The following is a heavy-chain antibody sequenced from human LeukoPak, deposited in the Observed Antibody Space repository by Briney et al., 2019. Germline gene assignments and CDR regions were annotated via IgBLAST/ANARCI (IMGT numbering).Heavy chain of an antibody. D-gene: IGHD2-2*01. CDR2: IYPGDSDA. J-gene: IGHJ4*02. V-gene: IGHV5-51*01. CDR3: ARWLGYCSSSSCYQPFDY. CDR1: GYNFTSYW. Sequence: PGESLKISCKGSGYNFTSYWIGWVRQMPGKGLEWMGIIYPGDSDARYSPSFQGQVTISADKSISTTYLHWSSLKASDTAMYYCARWLGYCSSSSCYQPFDYWGQGTLVTVSS.